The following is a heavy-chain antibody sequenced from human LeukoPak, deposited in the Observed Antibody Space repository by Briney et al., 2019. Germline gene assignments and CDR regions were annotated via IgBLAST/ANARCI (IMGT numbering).Heavy chain of an antibody. Sequence: GGSLRLSCAASGFTFSSYGMSWVRQAPGKGLEWVSAISGSGGSTYYADSVKGRFTISRDNSKNTLYLQMNSLRAEDTAVYYCAKDHGYSSGWYSPYFDYWGQGTLVTVSS. V-gene: IGHV3-23*01. CDR2: ISGSGGST. J-gene: IGHJ4*02. CDR1: GFTFSSYG. D-gene: IGHD6-19*01. CDR3: AKDHGYSSGWYSPYFDY.